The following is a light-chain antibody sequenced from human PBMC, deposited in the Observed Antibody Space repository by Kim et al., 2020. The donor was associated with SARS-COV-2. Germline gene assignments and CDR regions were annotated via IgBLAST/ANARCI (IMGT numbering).Light chain of an antibody. Sequence: IQLTQSPSSLSASVGDRVTITCRASQGISTYLAWYQQSPGKAPKLLIYAASTLQSGVPSRFSGSGSGTDFTLTISSLQPEDFATYYCQQLNNYPFTFGPGTKVDIK. J-gene: IGKJ3*01. CDR3: QQLNNYPFT. CDR2: AAS. CDR1: QGISTY. V-gene: IGKV1-9*01.